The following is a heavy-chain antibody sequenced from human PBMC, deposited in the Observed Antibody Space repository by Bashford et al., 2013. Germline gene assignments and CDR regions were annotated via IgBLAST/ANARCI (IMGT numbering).Heavy chain of an antibody. CDR3: ATSASLGAS. Sequence: GESLKISCKGFGYSFSNYWIGWVRQMPGKGLELMGIIYPGDSDTRYSPSFQGQVTISADKSVNTAYLQWSSLKTSDTAVYYCATSASLGASWGQGTLVTVSS. CDR1: GYSFSNYW. D-gene: IGHD4-17*01. J-gene: IGHJ5*02. CDR2: IYPGDSDT. V-gene: IGHV5-51*01.